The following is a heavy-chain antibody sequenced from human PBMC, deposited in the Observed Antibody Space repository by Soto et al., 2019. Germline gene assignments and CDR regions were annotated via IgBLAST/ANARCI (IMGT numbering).Heavy chain of an antibody. D-gene: IGHD2-8*01. V-gene: IGHV1-69*01. Sequence: QVQLVQSGAEVKKPGSSVKVSCKASGGTFSSYAISWVRQAPGQGLEWMGGIIPICGTANYAQKFQGRVRITADESTSTAYMELSSLRSEGTAVYYCASPPYCTKCVCYNPYYYGMDVWGQGTTVTVSS. CDR1: GGTFSSYA. CDR3: ASPPYCTKCVCYNPYYYGMDV. J-gene: IGHJ6*02. CDR2: IIPICGTA.